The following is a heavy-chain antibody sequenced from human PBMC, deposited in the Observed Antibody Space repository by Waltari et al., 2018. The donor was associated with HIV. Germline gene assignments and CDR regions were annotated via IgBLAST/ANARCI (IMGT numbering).Heavy chain of an antibody. J-gene: IGHJ6*02. CDR2: MNPRSGNS. D-gene: IGHD3-22*01. Sequence: QVFLVQSGPEVKRPGASVNLSCRASGYNFINHDLNWVRQAPGQGLEWMGWMNPRSGNSVFAYKCEDRVVGTTDMSVSTVYLELTSLTPGDTATYFCARNSSATGNRGFYYGLDVWGQGTTVTVSS. CDR1: GYNFINHD. V-gene: IGHV1-8*01. CDR3: ARNSSATGNRGFYYGLDV.